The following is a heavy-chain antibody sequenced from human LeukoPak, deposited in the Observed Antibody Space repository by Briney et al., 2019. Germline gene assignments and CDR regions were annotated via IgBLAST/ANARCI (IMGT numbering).Heavy chain of an antibody. J-gene: IGHJ4*02. CDR2: INYSGNN. CDR1: GGSISNYY. D-gene: IGHD3-22*01. Sequence: SETLSLTCIVSGGSISNYYWSWIRQPPGKGLEWIAYINYSGNNNYNPSLKSRVTISIDTSKNHFSLRLSSVTAADTAVYYCAGRGYYDSGGYYGYWGQGALVTVSS. CDR3: AGRGYYDSGGYYGY. V-gene: IGHV4-59*08.